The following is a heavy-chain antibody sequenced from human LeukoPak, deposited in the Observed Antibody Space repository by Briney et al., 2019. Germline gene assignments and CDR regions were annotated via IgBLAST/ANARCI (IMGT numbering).Heavy chain of an antibody. D-gene: IGHD3-10*01. CDR2: FDPEDGET. J-gene: IGHJ3*02. CDR1: GYTLTELS. V-gene: IGHV1-24*01. CDR3: ATPSGSHDAFDI. Sequence: ASVEVSCKVSGYTLTELSMHWVRQAPGKGLEWMGGFDPEDGETIYAQKFQGRVTMTEDTSTDTAYMELSSLRSEDTAVYYCATPSGSHDAFDIWGQGTMVTVSS.